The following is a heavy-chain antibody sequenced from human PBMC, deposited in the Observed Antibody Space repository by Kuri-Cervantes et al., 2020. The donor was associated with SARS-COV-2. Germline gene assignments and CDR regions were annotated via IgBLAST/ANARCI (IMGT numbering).Heavy chain of an antibody. J-gene: IGHJ4*02. V-gene: IGHV3-30*03. D-gene: IGHD3-22*01. Sequence: GESLKISCAASGFTFSNYGMHWVRQAPDKGLEWVAIISYAGGNKYYADSVKGRFTISRDNSKNTLYLQMNSLRAEDTAVYYCARDLLHYDSSGYYYDPGWGQGTLVTVSS. CDR2: ISYAGGNK. CDR1: GFTFSNYG. CDR3: ARDLLHYDSSGYYYDPG.